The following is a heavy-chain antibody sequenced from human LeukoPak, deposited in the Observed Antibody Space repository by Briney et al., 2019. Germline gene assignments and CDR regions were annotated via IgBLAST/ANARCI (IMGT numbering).Heavy chain of an antibody. D-gene: IGHD5/OR15-5a*01. Sequence: SETLSLTCTVSGGSISSYYWSWIRQPARKGLEWVGRIYTSGSTNYNPSLKSRVTISVDKSKNQFSLKLSSVTAADTAVYYCARVYRKGVYNFDGFDIWGQGTMVTVS. CDR2: IYTSGST. V-gene: IGHV4-4*07. J-gene: IGHJ3*02. CDR3: ARVYRKGVYNFDGFDI. CDR1: GGSISSYY.